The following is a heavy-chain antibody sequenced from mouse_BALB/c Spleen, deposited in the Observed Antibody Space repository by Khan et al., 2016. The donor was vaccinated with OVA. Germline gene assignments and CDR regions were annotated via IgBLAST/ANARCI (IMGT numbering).Heavy chain of an antibody. Sequence: QMQLEESGPGLVAPSQSLSITCTVAGFSLTSYGVHWVRQPPGKGLEWLGVIWAGGSTNYNSALMSRLIISKDNSKSKVLLKMNSLQTDDTAMYYCARGQYGNSAWFANWGQGTLVTVSA. CDR1: GFSLTSYG. J-gene: IGHJ3*01. CDR3: ARGQYGNSAWFAN. D-gene: IGHD2-1*01. CDR2: IWAGGST. V-gene: IGHV2-9*02.